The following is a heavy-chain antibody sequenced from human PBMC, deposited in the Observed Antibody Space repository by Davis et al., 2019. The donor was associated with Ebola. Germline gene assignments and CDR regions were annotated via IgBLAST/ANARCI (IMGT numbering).Heavy chain of an antibody. J-gene: IGHJ5*02. CDR3: AKVHPPTTVTTGWFDP. CDR1: GFIFSSYA. Sequence: GESLKISCAASGFIFSSYAMSWVRQAPGKGLEWVSSISVRSITYHADSVKGRFTISRDNSKNTLYLQMNSLRADDTAVYYCAKVHPPTTVTTGWFDPWGQGTLVTVSS. CDR2: ISVRSIT. V-gene: IGHV3-23*01. D-gene: IGHD4-17*01.